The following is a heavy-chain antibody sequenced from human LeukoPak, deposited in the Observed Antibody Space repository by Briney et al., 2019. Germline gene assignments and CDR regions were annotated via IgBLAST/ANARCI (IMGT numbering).Heavy chain of an antibody. CDR1: GFTFSNAW. V-gene: IGHV3-15*01. Sequence: GGSLRLSCAASGFTFSNAWMSWVRQAPGKGLEWVGRIKSKTDGGTTDYAAPVKGRFTISRDDSKNTLYLQMNSLKTEDTAVYYCARDRGSYGWFDPWGQGTLVTVSS. D-gene: IGHD1-26*01. J-gene: IGHJ5*02. CDR2: IKSKTDGGTT. CDR3: ARDRGSYGWFDP.